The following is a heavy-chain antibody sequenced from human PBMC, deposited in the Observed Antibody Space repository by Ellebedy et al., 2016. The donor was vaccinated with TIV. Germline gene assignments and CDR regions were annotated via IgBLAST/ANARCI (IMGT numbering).Heavy chain of an antibody. Sequence: ASVKVSCKPSGYIFTAYYMHWVRQAPGQGLEWMGWINPDSGVTNFAQKFQGRVTMTRDTSVNPAYMELSRLQSDDTAVYYCARVLRATSGMDVWGQGTTVTVS. V-gene: IGHV1-2*02. J-gene: IGHJ6*02. CDR2: INPDSGVT. D-gene: IGHD4/OR15-4a*01. CDR3: ARVLRATSGMDV. CDR1: GYIFTAYY.